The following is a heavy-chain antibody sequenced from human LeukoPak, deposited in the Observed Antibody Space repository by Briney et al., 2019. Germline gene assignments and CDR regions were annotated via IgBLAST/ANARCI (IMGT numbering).Heavy chain of an antibody. J-gene: IGHJ3*02. CDR1: GFTFDDYA. Sequence: GGSLRLSCAASGFTFDDYAMHWVRQAPGKGPEWVSLISWDGGSTYYADSVKGRFTISRDNSKNSLYLQMNSLRAEDTALYYCAKDIKYCSSTSCYTGDAFDIWGQGTMVTVSS. CDR2: ISWDGGST. D-gene: IGHD2-2*02. V-gene: IGHV3-43D*03. CDR3: AKDIKYCSSTSCYTGDAFDI.